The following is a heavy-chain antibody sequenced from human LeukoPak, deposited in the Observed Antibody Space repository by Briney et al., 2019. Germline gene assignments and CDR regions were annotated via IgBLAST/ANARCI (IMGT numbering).Heavy chain of an antibody. CDR1: GFTFSSYA. CDR2: ISYDGSNK. J-gene: IGHJ4*02. V-gene: IGHV3-30-3*01. CDR3: AREPGDSSV. D-gene: IGHD3-22*01. Sequence: PGGSLRLSCAASGFTFSSYAMHWVRQAPGKGLEWVAVISYDGSNKYYADSVKGRFTISRDNSKNTLYLQMNSLRAEDTAVYYCAREPGDSSVWGQGTLVTVSS.